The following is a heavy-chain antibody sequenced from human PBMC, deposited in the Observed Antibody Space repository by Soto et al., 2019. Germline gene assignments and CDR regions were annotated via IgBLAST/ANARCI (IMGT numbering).Heavy chain of an antibody. D-gene: IGHD5-18*01. V-gene: IGHV4-59*01. CDR3: ARDARGYGYGFDY. Sequence: SETLSLTCTVSGGSISSYYWSWIRQPPGKGLEWIGYINYSGSTNYNPSLKSRVTISVDTSKNQFSLKLSSVTAADTAVYYCARDARGYGYGFDYWGQGTLVTVSS. CDR2: INYSGST. J-gene: IGHJ4*02. CDR1: GGSISSYY.